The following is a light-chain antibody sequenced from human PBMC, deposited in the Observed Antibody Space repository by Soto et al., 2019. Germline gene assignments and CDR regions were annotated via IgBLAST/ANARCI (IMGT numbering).Light chain of an antibody. J-gene: IGKJ1*01. V-gene: IGKV1-5*03. Sequence: DVQMTQVPFTLSASVVYKGTIPFRASQSISSWLAWYQQKPGKAPKLLIYKASTLESGVPSNFSGSGSGTEFTLTISSLQPEDFATYYCQQYNSYPWTFGQGTKVDIK. CDR1: QSISSW. CDR3: QQYNSYPWT. CDR2: KAS.